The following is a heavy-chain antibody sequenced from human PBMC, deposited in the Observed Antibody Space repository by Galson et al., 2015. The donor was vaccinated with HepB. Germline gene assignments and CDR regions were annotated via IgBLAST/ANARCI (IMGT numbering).Heavy chain of an antibody. D-gene: IGHD6-13*01. J-gene: IGHJ4*02. CDR3: TRLGDFSGYSSR. CDR2: IRSKADNYAT. CDR1: GFTFSGSA. V-gene: IGHV3-73*01. Sequence: SLRLSCATSGFTFSGSAIRWVRQAPGKGPEWVGRIRSKADNYATAYVESLRGRFTISRDDSKNTAYLHMNSLKTEDTAVYYCTRLGDFSGYSSRWGQGTLVTVSS.